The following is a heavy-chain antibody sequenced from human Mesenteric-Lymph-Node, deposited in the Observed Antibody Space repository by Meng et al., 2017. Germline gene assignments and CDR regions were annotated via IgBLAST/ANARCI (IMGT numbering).Heavy chain of an antibody. CDR2: IYYSGST. Sequence: SETLSLTCTVSGASISSGGNYWNWIRQHPGKGLEWIAYIYYSGSTYYNPSLKSRVTISVDTSKHQFSLTVSSVTAADTAVSYCARRATVTASPFDYWGQGTQVTVSS. CDR3: ARRATVTASPFDY. CDR1: GASISSGGNY. V-gene: IGHV4-31*03. J-gene: IGHJ4*02. D-gene: IGHD4-17*01.